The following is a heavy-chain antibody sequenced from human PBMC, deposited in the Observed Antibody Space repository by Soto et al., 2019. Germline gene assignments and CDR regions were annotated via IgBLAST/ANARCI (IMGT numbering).Heavy chain of an antibody. Sequence: SETLSLTCTVSGGPVSSGSYYWSWIRQPPGKGLEWIGYIYYSGSTNYNPSLKSRVTISVDTSKNQFSLKLSSVTAADTAVYYCARETISSTSTKFDPWGQGTLVTVS. D-gene: IGHD2-2*01. CDR1: GGPVSSGSYY. CDR2: IYYSGST. J-gene: IGHJ5*02. CDR3: ARETISSTSTKFDP. V-gene: IGHV4-61*01.